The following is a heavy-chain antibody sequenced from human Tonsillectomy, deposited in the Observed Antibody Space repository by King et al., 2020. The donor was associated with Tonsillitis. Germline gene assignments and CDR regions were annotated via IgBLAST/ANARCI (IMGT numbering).Heavy chain of an antibody. Sequence: VQLVESGGGLVKPGGSLRLSCAASGFTFSSYSMNWVRQAPGKGLEWFSSISSSSSYIYYADSVKGRFTISRDNAKNSLYLQMNSRRAEETAVYYWASGGGNSDYDFWSGYYYYYYYYMTSGAKGPRSPSP. CDR1: GFTFSSYS. CDR3: ASGGGNSDYDFWSGYYYYYYYYMTS. D-gene: IGHD3-3*01. CDR2: ISSSSSYI. J-gene: IGHJ6*03. V-gene: IGHV3-21*03.